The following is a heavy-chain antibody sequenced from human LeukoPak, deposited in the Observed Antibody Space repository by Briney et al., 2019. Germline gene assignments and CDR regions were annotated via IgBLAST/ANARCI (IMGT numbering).Heavy chain of an antibody. D-gene: IGHD3-3*01. V-gene: IGHV1-2*02. CDR2: INPNSGGT. CDR3: ARDANDFWSGYYPYYFHY. J-gene: IGHJ4*02. CDR1: GYTFTGYY. Sequence: ASVKVSCKASGYTFTGYYMHWVRQAPGQGLEWMGWINPNSGGTNYAQKFQGRVTMTRDTSISTAYMELSRLRSDDTAVYYCARDANDFWSGYYPYYFHYWGQGTLVTVSA.